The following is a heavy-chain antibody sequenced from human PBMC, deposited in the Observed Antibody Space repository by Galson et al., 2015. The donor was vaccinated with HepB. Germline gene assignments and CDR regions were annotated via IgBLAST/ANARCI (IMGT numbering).Heavy chain of an antibody. CDR3: VSDGGNYDSTFIGGMDV. J-gene: IGHJ6*02. CDR1: GFTFSSYA. Sequence: SLRLSCAASGFTFSSYAMHWVRQAPGKGLEYVSAISSNGGSTYYADSVKGRFTISRDNSKNTLYLQMSSLRAEDTAVYYCVSDGGNYDSTFIGGMDVWGQGTTVTVSS. D-gene: IGHD3-22*01. CDR2: ISSNGGST. V-gene: IGHV3-64D*06.